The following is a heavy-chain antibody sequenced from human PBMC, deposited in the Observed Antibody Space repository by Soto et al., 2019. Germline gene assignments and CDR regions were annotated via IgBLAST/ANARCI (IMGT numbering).Heavy chain of an antibody. CDR1: GFTFSSYG. V-gene: IGHV3-30*18. D-gene: IGHD5-12*01. Sequence: QVQLVESGGGVVQPGRSLRLSCAASGFTFSSYGMHWVRQAPGKGLEWVAVISYDGSNKYYADSVKGRFTISRDNSKNTLYLQMNSLRAEDTAVYYCAKVGEWLQLGGYFDYWGQGTLVTVSS. J-gene: IGHJ4*02. CDR3: AKVGEWLQLGGYFDY. CDR2: ISYDGSNK.